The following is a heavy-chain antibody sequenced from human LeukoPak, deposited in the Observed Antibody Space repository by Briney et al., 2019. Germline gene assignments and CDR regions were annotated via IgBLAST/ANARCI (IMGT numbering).Heavy chain of an antibody. CDR3: AREAGPGGHFDY. CDR1: GCSISSGYF. D-gene: IGHD4-23*01. CDR2: IYYSGST. J-gene: IGHJ4*02. V-gene: IGHV4-38-2*02. Sequence: SETLSLTCTVSGCSISSGYFWGWIWQPPGKGLEWIGYIYYSGSTNYNPSLKSRVTISVDKSKNQFSLKLSSATAADTAVYYCAREAGPGGHFDYWGQGTLVTVSS.